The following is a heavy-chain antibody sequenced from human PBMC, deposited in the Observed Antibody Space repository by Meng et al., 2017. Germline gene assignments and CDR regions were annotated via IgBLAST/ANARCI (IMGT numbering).Heavy chain of an antibody. CDR3: LDEAPRSDY. CDR1: GFSFSSSW. CDR2: INSDGTIA. Sequence: EVQLVESGGGLVQPGGSLSLSCAAPGFSFSSSWMNWVRQPPGKGLMWVARINSDGTIANSADSVKGRFTISRGNAKNTLYLQMNSLRPEDTAVYYCLDEAPRSDYWGQGSLVTVSS. J-gene: IGHJ4*02. D-gene: IGHD1-1*01. V-gene: IGHV3-74*01.